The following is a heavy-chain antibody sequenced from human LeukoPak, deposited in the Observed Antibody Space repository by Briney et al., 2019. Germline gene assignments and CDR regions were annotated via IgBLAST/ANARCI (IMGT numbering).Heavy chain of an antibody. V-gene: IGHV3-33*05. D-gene: IGHD6-6*01. Sequence: GGSLRLSCAASGFTFSSYGMHWVRQAPGKGLEWVAVISYDGSNKYYADSVKGRFTISRDNSKNTLYLQMNSLRAEDTAVYYCARAPPTEFGSSSSVDYWGQGTLVTVSS. CDR1: GFTFSSYG. CDR3: ARAPPTEFGSSSSVDY. J-gene: IGHJ4*02. CDR2: ISYDGSNK.